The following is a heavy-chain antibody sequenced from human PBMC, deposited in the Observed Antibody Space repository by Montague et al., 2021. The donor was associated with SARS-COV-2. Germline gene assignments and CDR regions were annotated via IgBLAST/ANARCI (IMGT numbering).Heavy chain of an antibody. CDR1: GFTFSSYT. Sequence: SLRLSCAASGFTFSSYTVNWVRQAPGKGLEWVSSISSSSSYKYYADSVKGRFTISRDNAKNTLYLQMNSLRAEDTAVYYCARDQGYSYSNSYCYFDLWGRGTLVTVSS. CDR2: ISSSSSYK. J-gene: IGHJ2*01. V-gene: IGHV3-21*01. CDR3: ARDQGYSYSNSYCYFDL. D-gene: IGHD5-18*01.